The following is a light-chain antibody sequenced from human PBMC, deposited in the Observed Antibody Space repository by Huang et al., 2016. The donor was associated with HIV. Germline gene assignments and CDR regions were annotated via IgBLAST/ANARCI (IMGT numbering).Light chain of an antibody. V-gene: IGKV1-17*03. CDR1: QGISNY. CDR3: LQHNSYPLT. CDR2: AAS. Sequence: DIQMTQSPSAMPASVGDRVTITCRASQGISNYLAGFQQKQGKVHNRLIYAASSLQSGGPSRFSGSGSGTEFTLTISSLQPEDFATYYCLQHNSYPLTFGGGTKVEIK. J-gene: IGKJ4*01.